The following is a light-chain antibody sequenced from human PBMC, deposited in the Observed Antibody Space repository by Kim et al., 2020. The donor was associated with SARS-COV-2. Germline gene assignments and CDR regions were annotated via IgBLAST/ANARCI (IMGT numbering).Light chain of an antibody. V-gene: IGLV3-1*01. CDR1: KLRNKY. Sequence: PGQTATTAGSGGKLRNKYACWYQQKPSQSPVLVIYQNDKRPPGIPARFSSSNSGKTATLTITGTLGMDEADYYCQAWDSTAALYVFGPGTKVTVL. CDR2: QND. J-gene: IGLJ1*01. CDR3: QAWDSTAALYV.